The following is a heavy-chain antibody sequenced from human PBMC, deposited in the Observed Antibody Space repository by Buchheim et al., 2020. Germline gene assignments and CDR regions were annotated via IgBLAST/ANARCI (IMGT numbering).Heavy chain of an antibody. V-gene: IGHV4-39*07. CDR2: IYHSGST. CDR1: GGSISNSDSYY. CDR3: ARVTTTVTTFDKDQIFDY. D-gene: IGHD4-17*01. J-gene: IGHJ4*02. Sequence: QQQLQESGPGLVKPSETLSLTCTVSGGSISNSDSYYWGWIRQPPGKGLEWIGEIYHSGSTNYNPSLKSRVTISVDKSKNQFSLKLSSVTAADTAVYYCARVTTTVTTFDKDQIFDYWGQGTL.